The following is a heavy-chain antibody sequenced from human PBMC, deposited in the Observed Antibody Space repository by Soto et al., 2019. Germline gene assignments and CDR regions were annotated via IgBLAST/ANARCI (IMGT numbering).Heavy chain of an antibody. V-gene: IGHV3-30-3*01. J-gene: IGHJ4*03. D-gene: IGHD3-9*01. CDR1: GFTFSIYA. CDR2: IPFDGNVK. CDR3: ARDPVRLAGGPMEV. Sequence: QVQLVESGGGVVQPGWSLRLSCAASGFTFSIYAMHSIRQAPGKGLEWVADIPFDGNVKQYAESVKGRFTISRDNSNPPLFLQMNGLTFDDSGLYYCARDPVRLAGGPMEVGGQWTVVTVSS.